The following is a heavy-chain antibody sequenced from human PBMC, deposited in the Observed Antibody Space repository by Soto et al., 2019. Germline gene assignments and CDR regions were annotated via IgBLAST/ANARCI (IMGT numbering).Heavy chain of an antibody. Sequence: LRLSCAASGFTLSNYWMTWVRQAPGKGLEWVANINKDGSQKNYVDSVKGRFTIARDNGQNSLSLQIHSLRVEDTAVYYCVRELGLAYWGQGALVTGSS. CDR3: VRELGLAY. V-gene: IGHV3-7*03. D-gene: IGHD7-27*01. J-gene: IGHJ4*02. CDR2: INKDGSQK. CDR1: GFTLSNYW.